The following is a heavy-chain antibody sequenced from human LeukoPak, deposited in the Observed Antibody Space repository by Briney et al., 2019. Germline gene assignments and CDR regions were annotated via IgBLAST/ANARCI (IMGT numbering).Heavy chain of an antibody. V-gene: IGHV4-4*02. CDR3: ARYDTSGSDAFDI. Sequence: PSGTLSLTCAVSGGSISSSNWWSWIRQPPGKGLEWIGEIYHSGSTNYNPSLKSRVTISVDKSKTQFSLKLSSVTAADTAVYYCARYDTSGSDAFDIWGQGTMVTVSS. CDR1: GGSISSSNW. CDR2: IYHSGST. J-gene: IGHJ3*02. D-gene: IGHD3-22*01.